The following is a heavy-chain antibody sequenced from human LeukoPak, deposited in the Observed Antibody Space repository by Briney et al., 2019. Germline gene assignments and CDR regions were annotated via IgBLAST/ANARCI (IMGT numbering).Heavy chain of an antibody. Sequence: GGSLRLSCVLSGFTFSGYSMIWVRQAPGKGLEWISYISSSSSTVYYADSVKGRFTISRDNAKNSLYLQMSGLRVEDTAVYYYARRGYSSILRDYWGQGTLVTVSS. CDR1: GFTFSGYS. D-gene: IGHD6-13*01. V-gene: IGHV3-48*01. CDR3: ARRGYSSILRDY. J-gene: IGHJ4*02. CDR2: ISSSSSTV.